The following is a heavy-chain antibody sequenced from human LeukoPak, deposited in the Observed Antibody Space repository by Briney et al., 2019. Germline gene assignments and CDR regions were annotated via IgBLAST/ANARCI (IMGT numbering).Heavy chain of an antibody. Sequence: GASVKVSCKASGYTFTSHYTHWVRQAPGEGLEWMGVINPSGGSTMSAQNFQGRVTMTRDTSTSTVYMELSSLGSEDTALYYCARGRYCGRGTCYGWRFVRGGQRTLCAVTS. J-gene: IGHJ4*02. D-gene: IGHD2-21*01. CDR3: ARGRYCGRGTCYGWRFVR. CDR2: INPSGGST. CDR1: GYTFTSHY. V-gene: IGHV1-46*03.